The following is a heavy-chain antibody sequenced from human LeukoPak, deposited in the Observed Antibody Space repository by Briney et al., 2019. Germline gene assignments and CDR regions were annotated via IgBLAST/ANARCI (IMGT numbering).Heavy chain of an antibody. Sequence: PGGSLRLSCAASGFTSSIYSMSWVRQAPGQGLEWVSSISSSSNYIYYADSVEGRFTISRDDAENSLYLQMHSLRAEDTAVYYCARGPEVITFSRTDYWGQGTLVTVSS. J-gene: IGHJ4*02. CDR1: GFTSSIYS. CDR3: ARGPEVITFSRTDY. V-gene: IGHV3-21*01. CDR2: ISSSSNYI.